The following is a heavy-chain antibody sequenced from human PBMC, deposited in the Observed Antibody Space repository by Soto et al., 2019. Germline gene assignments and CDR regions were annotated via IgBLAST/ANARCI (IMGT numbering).Heavy chain of an antibody. V-gene: IGHV3-30-3*01. Sequence: PGGSLRLSCAASGFTFSSYAMHWVRQAPGKGLEWVAVISYDGSNKYYADSVKGRFTISRDNSKNTLYLQMNSLRAEDTAVYYCARRRTSGSSWYYFDYWGQGTPVTVAS. J-gene: IGHJ4*02. CDR1: GFTFSSYA. D-gene: IGHD6-13*01. CDR2: ISYDGSNK. CDR3: ARRRTSGSSWYYFDY.